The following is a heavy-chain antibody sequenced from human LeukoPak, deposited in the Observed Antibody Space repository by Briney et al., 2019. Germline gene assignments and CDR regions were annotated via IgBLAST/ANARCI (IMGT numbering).Heavy chain of an antibody. V-gene: IGHV3-30*18. CDR2: ISYDGSNK. CDR3: AKDLGTVTTRWFDP. D-gene: IGHD4-17*01. CDR1: GFTFSSYG. Sequence: GRSLRLSCAASGFTFSSYGMHWVRQAPGKGLEWVAIISYDGSNKYYADSVKGRFTISRDNPKNTLYLQMNSLRAEDSALYYCAKDLGTVTTRWFDPWGQGTLVTVSS. J-gene: IGHJ5*02.